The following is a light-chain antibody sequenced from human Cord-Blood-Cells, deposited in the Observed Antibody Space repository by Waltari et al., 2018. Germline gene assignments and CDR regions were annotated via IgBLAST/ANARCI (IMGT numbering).Light chain of an antibody. V-gene: IGLV1-44*01. J-gene: IGLJ3*02. CDR1: SSNIGSNT. CDR3: AAWDDSLNGFWV. CDR2: SNN. Sequence: QSVLTQPPSASGTPGQRVTISCSGSSSNIGSNTVNWYQQLPGTAPKLLSYSNNRRPSGVPGRFSGSKSGTSASLAISGLQSEDEADYYCAAWDDSLNGFWVFGGGTKLTVL.